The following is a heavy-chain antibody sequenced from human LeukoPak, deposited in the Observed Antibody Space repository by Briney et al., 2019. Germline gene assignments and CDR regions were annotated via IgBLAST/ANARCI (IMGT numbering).Heavy chain of an antibody. D-gene: IGHD6-19*01. J-gene: IGHJ4*02. CDR3: AKSPGIAVAGVLFDY. CDR2: ISGSGGST. V-gene: IGHV3-23*01. CDR1: GFTFSSYW. Sequence: PGGSLRLSCAASGFTFSSYWMDWVRQAPGKGLEWVSAISGSGGSTYYADSVKGRFTISRDNSKNTLYLQMNSLRAEDTAVYYCAKSPGIAVAGVLFDYWGQGTLVTVSS.